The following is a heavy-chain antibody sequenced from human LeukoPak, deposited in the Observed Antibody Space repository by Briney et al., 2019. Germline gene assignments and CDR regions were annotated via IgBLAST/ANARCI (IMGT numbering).Heavy chain of an antibody. CDR2: IKEDGSET. V-gene: IGHV3-7*01. Sequence: GGSLRLSCTASGFTFITYWMSWVRQAPGKGLEWVASIKEDGSETYYVDSVKGRFTVSRDNAKNSLYLQMNSLRVEDTAVYYCTRDSGRFRLDYWGQGILVTVSS. D-gene: IGHD6-19*01. CDR3: TRDSGRFRLDY. J-gene: IGHJ4*02. CDR1: GFTFITYW.